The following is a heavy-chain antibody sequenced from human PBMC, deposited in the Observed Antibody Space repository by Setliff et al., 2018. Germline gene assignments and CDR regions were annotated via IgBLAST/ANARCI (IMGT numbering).Heavy chain of an antibody. CDR2: INHSGST. Sequence: SETLSLTCAVYGGSLSGYYWSWIRQPPGQGLEWIGEINHSGSTNYNPSLKRRVTVIVDTSKNQFSLRLSSVTAADTAVYYCARGGTFRYFDYWGQGTQVTVSS. V-gene: IGHV4-34*01. J-gene: IGHJ4*02. CDR1: GGSLSGYY. CDR3: ARGGTFRYFDY.